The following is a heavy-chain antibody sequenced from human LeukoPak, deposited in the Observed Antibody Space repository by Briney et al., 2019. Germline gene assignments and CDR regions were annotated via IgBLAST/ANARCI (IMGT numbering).Heavy chain of an antibody. CDR3: VNSGGNIGV. Sequence: GGSLRLSCVASGFIFRTYLMTWVRQAPGRRPEWVAEITQDGTKKYYVDSVRGRFTISRYNAKNLLYLQMNSLRVEDTAVYYCVNSGGNIGVWGQGTLVTVSS. CDR1: GFIFRTYL. CDR2: ITQDGTKK. J-gene: IGHJ4*02. D-gene: IGHD4-23*01. V-gene: IGHV3-7*01.